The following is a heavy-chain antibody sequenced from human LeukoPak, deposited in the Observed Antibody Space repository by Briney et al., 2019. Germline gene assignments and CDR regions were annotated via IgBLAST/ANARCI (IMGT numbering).Heavy chain of an antibody. V-gene: IGHV4-59*01. CDR1: GGSISSDY. D-gene: IGHD4-23*01. CDR2: IYYSGST. Sequence: SETLSLTCTVSGGSISSDYWSWIRQPPGKGLEWIGSIYYSGSTNYNPSLKSRVSISVDTSKNQFSLRLSSVTAADTAVYYCAKGGAYGGNPGWFDPWGQGTLVTVSS. CDR3: AKGGAYGGNPGWFDP. J-gene: IGHJ5*02.